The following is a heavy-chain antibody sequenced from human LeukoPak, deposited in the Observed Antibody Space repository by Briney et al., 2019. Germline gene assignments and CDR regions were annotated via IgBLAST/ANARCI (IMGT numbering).Heavy chain of an antibody. Sequence: GGPLRLSCTASGFTFSSYIMNWVRQAPGKGLEWVSSFTAYSGASIYYADSVRGRFTISRDNAKNSLYLQINSLRAEDTAVYYCARGTYSGYDSSFDYWGQGTLVTVSS. D-gene: IGHD5-12*01. CDR2: FTAYSGASI. J-gene: IGHJ4*02. CDR3: ARGTYSGYDSSFDY. V-gene: IGHV3-21*01. CDR1: GFTFSSYI.